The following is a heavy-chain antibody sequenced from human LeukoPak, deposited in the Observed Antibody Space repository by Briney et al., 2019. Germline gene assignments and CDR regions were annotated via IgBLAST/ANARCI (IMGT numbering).Heavy chain of an antibody. CDR2: INEDGSEK. Sequence: GGSLRLSCVALEFSFETYWMSWVRQAPGKGPEWVANINEDGSEKHYVGSVRGRFTISRDNADNSLHLQMNSLRPEDMAVYYCARGETMDVWGKGNTVTVSS. D-gene: IGHD5-24*01. J-gene: IGHJ6*03. CDR3: ARGETMDV. CDR1: EFSFETYW. V-gene: IGHV3-7*01.